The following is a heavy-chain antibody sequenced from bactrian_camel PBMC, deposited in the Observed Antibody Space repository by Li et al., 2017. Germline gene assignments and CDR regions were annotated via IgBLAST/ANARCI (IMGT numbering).Heavy chain of an antibody. Sequence: HVQLVESGGDSVQAGGSLRLSCAVSGYTFGYCMGWFRQAPGKEREGVARIATGSGNTYYADSVKGRFTISQDNAKNTVYLQMNSLKPEDTAMYYCAARGPYCYTKLSVRDFTYWGQGTQVTVS. D-gene: IGHD2*01. CDR2: IATGSGNT. CDR1: GYTFGYC. CDR3: AARGPYCYTKLSVRDFTY. J-gene: IGHJ6*01. V-gene: IGHV3S63*01.